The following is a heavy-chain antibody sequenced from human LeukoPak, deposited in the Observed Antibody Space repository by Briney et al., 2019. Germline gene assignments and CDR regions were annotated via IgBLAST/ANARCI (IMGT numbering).Heavy chain of an antibody. CDR1: GGSIRSGDYY. J-gene: IGHJ3*02. CDR2: IYHSGST. CDR3: ARYCSGGNCEGAFDI. V-gene: IGHV4-31*01. Sequence: SETLSLTCTVSGGSIRSGDYYWSWIRQRPGEGLEWFGYIYHSGSTYYNPSLKSQFTISVDTSKNQFSLKLSSVTAADTAVYYCARYCSGGNCEGAFDIWGQGTMVTVSS. D-gene: IGHD2-15*01.